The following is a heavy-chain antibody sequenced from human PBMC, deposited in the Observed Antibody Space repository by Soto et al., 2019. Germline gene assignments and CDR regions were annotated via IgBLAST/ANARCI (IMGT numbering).Heavy chain of an antibody. Sequence: EVQLLESGGGWVQPGLSLRLSCADSGFPFNAYFMDWFRQAPGTGLEWVGRITLKTDSYTTVYAAPVKGRFTISRDDIMSTLFLQMTSLNTEDTAVYYCTREDHYEFKYWGQGTLVAVSS. CDR1: GFPFNAYF. V-gene: IGHV3-72*01. J-gene: IGHJ4*02. D-gene: IGHD3-22*01. CDR2: ITLKTDSYTT. CDR3: TREDHYEFKY.